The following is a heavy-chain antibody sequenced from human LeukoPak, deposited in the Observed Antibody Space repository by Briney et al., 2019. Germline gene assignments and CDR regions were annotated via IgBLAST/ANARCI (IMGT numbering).Heavy chain of an antibody. J-gene: IGHJ2*01. CDR3: AKDVAGGITHWYFDL. D-gene: IGHD6-13*01. Sequence: GRSLRLPCAASGFTFSSYGMHWVRQAPGKGLEWVALISYDGSNKYYADSVKGRFTISRDNSKNTLYLQMNSLRAEDTAVYYCAKDVAGGITHWYFDLWGRGTLVTVSS. CDR1: GFTFSSYG. V-gene: IGHV3-30*18. CDR2: ISYDGSNK.